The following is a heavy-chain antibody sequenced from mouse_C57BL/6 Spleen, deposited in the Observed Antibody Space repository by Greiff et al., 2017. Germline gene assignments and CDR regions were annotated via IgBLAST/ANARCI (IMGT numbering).Heavy chain of an antibody. J-gene: IGHJ3*01. V-gene: IGHV10-3*01. Sequence: EVQLVESGGGLVQPKGSLKLSCAASGFTFTTYAMHWVRQAPGKGLEWVARIRRKSSNSASYYADSVKDRFTISRDDSQSMLYLQMSNLKTEDTAMYYCVREGYYYGSSSCAYWGQGTLVTVSA. CDR2: IRRKSSNSAS. D-gene: IGHD1-1*01. CDR1: GFTFTTYA. CDR3: VREGYYYGSSSCAY.